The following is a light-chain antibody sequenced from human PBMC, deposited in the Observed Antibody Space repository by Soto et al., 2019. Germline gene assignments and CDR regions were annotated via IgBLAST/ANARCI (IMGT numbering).Light chain of an antibody. CDR1: QSVSSY. J-gene: IGKJ1*01. CDR3: QQYDNYWT. CDR2: AAS. Sequence: DIQMTQSPSSLSASVGDRVTITCRASQSVSSYLNWYQHKPGKAPKLLIYAASSLQRGVPSRFSGSGSGTDFTLTISSLQPEDFATYYCQQYDNYWTFGQGTKVDIK. V-gene: IGKV1-39*01.